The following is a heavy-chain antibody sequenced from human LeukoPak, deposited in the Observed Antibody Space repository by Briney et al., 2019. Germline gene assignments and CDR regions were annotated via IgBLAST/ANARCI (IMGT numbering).Heavy chain of an antibody. CDR3: ASKYVWGSYRLYY. D-gene: IGHD3-16*02. CDR2: INTNTGNP. CDR1: GGTFSSYA. Sequence: GASVKVSCKASGGTFSSYAISWVRQAPGQGLEWMGWINTNTGNPTYAQGFTGRFVFSLDTSVSTAYLQISSLKAEDTAVYYCASKYVWGSYRLYYWGQGTLVTVSS. J-gene: IGHJ4*02. V-gene: IGHV7-4-1*02.